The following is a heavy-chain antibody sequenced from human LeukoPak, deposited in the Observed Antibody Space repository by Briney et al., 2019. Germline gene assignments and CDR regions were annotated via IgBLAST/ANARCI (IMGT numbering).Heavy chain of an antibody. D-gene: IGHD4-23*01. V-gene: IGHV4-59*01. CDR1: GGSISSYY. J-gene: IGHJ3*02. Sequence: SETLSLTCTVSGGSISSYYWSWIRQPPGKGLERIGYIYYSGSTNYNPSLKSRVTISVDTSKNQFSLKLSSVTAADTAVYYCARDNSQDAFDIWGQGTMVTVSS. CDR2: IYYSGST. CDR3: ARDNSQDAFDI.